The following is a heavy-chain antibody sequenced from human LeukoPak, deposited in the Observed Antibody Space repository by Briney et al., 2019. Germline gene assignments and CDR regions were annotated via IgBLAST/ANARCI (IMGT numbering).Heavy chain of an antibody. CDR3: ARVEYQLLFPLVDAFDI. J-gene: IGHJ3*02. V-gene: IGHV4-38-2*02. D-gene: IGHD2-2*01. CDR2: IYHSGST. Sequence: SETLSLTCTVSGYSISSGYYWGWIRQPPGKGLEWIGSIYHSGSTYYNPSLKSRVTISVDTSKNQFSLKLSSVTAADTAVYYCARVEYQLLFPLVDAFDIWGQGTMATVSS. CDR1: GYSISSGYY.